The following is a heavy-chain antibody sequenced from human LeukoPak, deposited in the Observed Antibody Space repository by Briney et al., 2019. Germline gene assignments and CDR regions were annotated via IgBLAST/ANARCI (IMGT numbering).Heavy chain of an antibody. CDR2: MHHGGNI. V-gene: IGHV4-4*02. D-gene: IGHD6-13*01. CDR3: ARDHADSSSWSFDY. CDR1: GGSMSSGDYY. Sequence: SETLSLTCTVSGGSMSSGDYYWSWVRQPPGKGLEWIGEMHHGGNINYNPSLKSRVTMSVDKSKNQFSLKLTSVTAADTAVYYCARDHADSSSWSFDYWGQGTLVTVSS. J-gene: IGHJ4*02.